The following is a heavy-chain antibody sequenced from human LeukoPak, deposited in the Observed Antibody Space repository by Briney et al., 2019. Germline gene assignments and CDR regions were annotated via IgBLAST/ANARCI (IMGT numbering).Heavy chain of an antibody. D-gene: IGHD6-13*01. V-gene: IGHV1-18*01. CDR2: ISAYNGNT. CDR3: ARRRIAAAGTFDY. CDR1: GYTLTSYG. J-gene: IGHJ4*02. Sequence: ASVKVSCKHSGYTLTSYGISWVRQDPGQGLEWMGWISAYNGNTNYAQKLQGRVTMTTDAYTSTAYMELRGLRSDDTAVYYCARRRIAAAGTFDYWGGGTLVTVSS.